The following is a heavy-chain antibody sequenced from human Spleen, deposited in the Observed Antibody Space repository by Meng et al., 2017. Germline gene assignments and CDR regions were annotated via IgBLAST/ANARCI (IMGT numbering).Heavy chain of an antibody. CDR1: GFTFDDYA. D-gene: IGHD3-3*01. Sequence: SLRLSCAASGFTFDDYAMHWVRQAPGKGLEWVSGISWNSGSIGYADSVKGRFTISRDNAKNSLYLQMNSLRGEDTALYYCGKDMSGSGPVDVWGQGTAVTVSS. CDR2: ISWNSGSI. CDR3: GKDMSGSGPVDV. V-gene: IGHV3-9*01. J-gene: IGHJ6*02.